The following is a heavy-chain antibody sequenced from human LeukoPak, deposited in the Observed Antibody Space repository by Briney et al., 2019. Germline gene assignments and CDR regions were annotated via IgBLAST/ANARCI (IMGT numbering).Heavy chain of an antibody. CDR2: INDSGST. CDR3: ARSSSSRRAYFQH. CDR1: GGSFSGYY. Sequence: SETLSLTCAVYGGSFSGYYWSWIRQPPGKGLEWIGEINDSGSTNYNPSLKSRVTISVDTSKNQFSLKLSSVTAADTAVYYCARSSSSRRAYFQHWGQGTLVTVSS. J-gene: IGHJ1*01. V-gene: IGHV4-34*01. D-gene: IGHD6-13*01.